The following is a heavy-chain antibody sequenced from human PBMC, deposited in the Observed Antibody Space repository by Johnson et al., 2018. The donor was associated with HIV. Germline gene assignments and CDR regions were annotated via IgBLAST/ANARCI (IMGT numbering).Heavy chain of an antibody. CDR3: ARGVKQQLNVVDAFDI. Sequence: QVQLVESGGGVVQPGRSLRLSCAASGFTFSTYAMHWVHQAPGKGLEWVAVISYDGNNKYSADSVKGRFTISRDNSRNRLYIQMNSLRVEDTGVYYCARGVKQQLNVVDAFDIWGQGTKVTVSS. J-gene: IGHJ3*02. D-gene: IGHD6-13*01. CDR2: ISYDGNNK. CDR1: GFTFSTYA. V-gene: IGHV3-30*04.